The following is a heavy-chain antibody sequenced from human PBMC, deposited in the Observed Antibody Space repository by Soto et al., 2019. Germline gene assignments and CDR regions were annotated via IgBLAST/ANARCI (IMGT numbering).Heavy chain of an antibody. CDR3: ARMESFGSLNWFDP. CDR2: MNPGSGDT. V-gene: IGHV1-8*02. CDR1: GYTFTNND. J-gene: IGHJ5*02. Sequence: ASVKVSCKASGYTFTNNDVSWGRQATGLGLEWMGWMNPGSGDTGYAQKFQGRVTMTRDISIATAYMELNSLTSEDTAIYYCARMESFGSLNWFDPWGEGTMLTISS. D-gene: IGHD5-18*01.